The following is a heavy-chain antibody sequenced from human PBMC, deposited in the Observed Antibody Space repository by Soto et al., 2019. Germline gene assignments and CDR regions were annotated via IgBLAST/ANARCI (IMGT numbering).Heavy chain of an antibody. CDR2: IYYSGST. Sequence: SETLSLTCTVSGGSIRSYYWGWIRQPPGKGLEWIGYIYYSGSTKYNPSLKSRVTISIDTSKNQFSLKLSSVTAADTAVYYCASSGYDYYHRSDPGRYYGMDVWGQGDEVIVSS. CDR3: ASSGYDYYHRSDPGRYYGMDV. CDR1: GGSIRSYY. J-gene: IGHJ6*02. D-gene: IGHD3-22*01. V-gene: IGHV4-59*01.